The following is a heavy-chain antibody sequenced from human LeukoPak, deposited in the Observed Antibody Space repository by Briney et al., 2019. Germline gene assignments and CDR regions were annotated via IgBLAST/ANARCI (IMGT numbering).Heavy chain of an antibody. V-gene: IGHV3-21*01. Sequence: GGSLRLSRAASGFTFSSYSVNWVRQAPGKGLEWVSSISSSGSYIYYADSVKGRFTISRDNAKNSLYLQMNSLRAEDTAVYYCARGGAMVRGVSPLDYWGQGTLVTVSS. CDR3: ARGGAMVRGVSPLDY. J-gene: IGHJ4*02. CDR1: GFTFSSYS. D-gene: IGHD3-10*01. CDR2: ISSSGSYI.